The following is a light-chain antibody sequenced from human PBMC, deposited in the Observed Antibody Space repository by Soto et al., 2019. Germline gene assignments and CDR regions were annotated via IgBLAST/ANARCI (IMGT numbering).Light chain of an antibody. Sequence: QTVLTQPPSACGTPGQRVTISCSGSSSNIGSNYVYWYQQLPGTAPKLLIYRNNQRPSGVPDRFSGSKSGTSASLAISGLRSEDEADYYCAAWDDSLLDVVFGGGTKLTVL. CDR1: SSNIGSNY. J-gene: IGLJ2*01. V-gene: IGLV1-47*01. CDR3: AAWDDSLLDVV. CDR2: RNN.